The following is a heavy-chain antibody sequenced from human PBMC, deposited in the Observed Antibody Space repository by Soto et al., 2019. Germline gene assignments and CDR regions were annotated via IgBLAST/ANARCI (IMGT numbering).Heavy chain of an antibody. CDR1: GGTFSSYA. CDR2: IIPIFGTA. Sequence: SVKVSCKASGGTFSSYAISWVRQAPGQGLEWMGGIIPIFGTANYAQKFQGRVTITADKSTSTAYMELSSLRSEDTAVYYCAREPQDILTGFDYWGRGTLVTVSS. CDR3: AREPQDILTGFDY. J-gene: IGHJ4*02. D-gene: IGHD3-9*01. V-gene: IGHV1-69*06.